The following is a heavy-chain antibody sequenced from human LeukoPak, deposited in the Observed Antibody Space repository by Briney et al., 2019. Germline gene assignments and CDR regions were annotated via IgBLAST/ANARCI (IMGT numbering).Heavy chain of an antibody. CDR3: ARHFGTQPFDP. CDR1: GFTLSGSA. J-gene: IGHJ5*02. D-gene: IGHD5-18*01. Sequence: GGSLRLSCAASGFTLSGSAIHWVRQASGKGLEWVGRIRNKVSNYATTYTASVKGRFTISRDDSTNTAYLQMNSLKTDDTAMYYCARHFGTQPFDPWGQGTLVTVSS. V-gene: IGHV3-73*01. CDR2: IRNKVSNYAT.